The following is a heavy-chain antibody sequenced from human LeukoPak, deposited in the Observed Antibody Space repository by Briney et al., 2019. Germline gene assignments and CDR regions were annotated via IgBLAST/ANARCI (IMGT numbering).Heavy chain of an antibody. J-gene: IGHJ5*02. D-gene: IGHD1-26*01. CDR2: ISSSGNTI. V-gene: IGHV3-48*04. CDR3: ARDGKGNWFDP. Sequence: PGGSLRLSCAAPGFTFNAYGMHWVRQAPGKGLEWISYISSSGNTIYYADSVKGRFTIFRDNAKNSLYLQMHSLRAEDSAVYYCARDGKGNWFDPWGQGTLVTVSS. CDR1: GFTFNAYG.